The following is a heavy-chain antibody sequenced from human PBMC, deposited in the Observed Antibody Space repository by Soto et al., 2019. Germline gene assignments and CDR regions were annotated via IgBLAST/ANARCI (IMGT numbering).Heavy chain of an antibody. J-gene: IGHJ6*02. CDR1: GFTFSAYA. Sequence: QVQLVESGGGEVQPGRSLRLSCAASGFTFSAYALHWVRQAPGTGLEWVATVSYGDSNKYYADSVKGRFTISRDNSKKTLFLQMNSLTVEDTAIYYCARSGFYGSGILYFYGVDVWGQGTTVTVSS. V-gene: IGHV3-30-3*01. D-gene: IGHD3-10*01. CDR2: VSYGDSNK. CDR3: ARSGFYGSGILYFYGVDV.